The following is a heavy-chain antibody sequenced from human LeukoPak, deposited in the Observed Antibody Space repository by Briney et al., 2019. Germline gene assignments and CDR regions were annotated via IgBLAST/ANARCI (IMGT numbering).Heavy chain of an antibody. D-gene: IGHD3-22*01. CDR2: ISGSGDNT. V-gene: IGHV3-23*01. CDR3: AKGSYYDSSGSFYFDY. J-gene: IGHJ4*02. Sequence: GGSLRLSCAASGFTFSSYAMSWVRQAPGKGLEWVSGISGSGDNTYYADSVKGRLTISRDNSKNTLYVQVNSLGTEGTAAYYCAKGSYYDSSGSFYFDYWGQGTLVTVSS. CDR1: GFTFSSYA.